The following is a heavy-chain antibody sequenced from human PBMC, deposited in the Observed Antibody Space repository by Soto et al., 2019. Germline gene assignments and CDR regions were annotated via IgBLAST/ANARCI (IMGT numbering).Heavy chain of an antibody. CDR2: INPNSGNT. CDR3: ARVGYYYDSSGPIRI. J-gene: IGHJ3*02. V-gene: IGHV1-3*01. D-gene: IGHD3-22*01. Sequence: ASVKVSCKASGYTFSGFYMHWVRQAPGQGLEWMGWINPNSGNTKYSQKFQGRVTITRDTSASTAYMELSSLRSEDTAVYYCARVGYYYDSSGPIRIWGQGTTVT. CDR1: GYTFSGFY.